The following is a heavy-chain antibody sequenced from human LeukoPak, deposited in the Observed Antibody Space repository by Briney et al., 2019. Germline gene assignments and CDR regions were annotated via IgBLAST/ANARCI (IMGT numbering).Heavy chain of an antibody. CDR1: GFTFSSYW. J-gene: IGHJ4*02. CDR3: ARDRDDSGGYYDY. V-gene: IGHV3-74*01. CDR2: INSDGSST. Sequence: GGSLRLSCVASGFTFSSYWMHWVRQAPGKGLVWVSRINSDGSSTSYADSVKGRFTISRDNAKNTLYLQMNSLRAEDTAVYYCARDRDDSGGYYDYWGQGTLVTVSS. D-gene: IGHD3-22*01.